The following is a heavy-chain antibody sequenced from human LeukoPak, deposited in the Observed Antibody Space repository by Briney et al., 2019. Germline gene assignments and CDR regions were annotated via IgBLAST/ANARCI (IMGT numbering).Heavy chain of an antibody. D-gene: IGHD5-18*01. J-gene: IGHJ4*02. Sequence: GGSLRLSCAASGFSFSSYWMHWVRQAPGKGLVWVSAINSDGSSATYADSVKGRFTISRDNAKNTLYLQMNSLRAEDTAVYYCARPGRGYSYGSFDYWGQGTPVTVSS. CDR2: INSDGSSA. CDR3: ARPGRGYSYGSFDY. V-gene: IGHV3-74*01. CDR1: GFSFSSYW.